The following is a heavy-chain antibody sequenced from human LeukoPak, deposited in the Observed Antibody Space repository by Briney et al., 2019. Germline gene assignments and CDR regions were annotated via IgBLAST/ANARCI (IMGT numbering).Heavy chain of an antibody. J-gene: IGHJ4*02. CDR2: IYYDGST. V-gene: IGHV3-53*01. CDR3: ARGGQGYNPHDY. CDR1: GLTLSNVW. Sequence: GGSLRLSCAVSGLTLSNVWMDWVRQAPGKGLEWLSVIYYDGSTYYADSVEGRFTISKDNSKNTLYLQMNTLRAEDTAVYYCARGGQGYNPHDYWGQGTLVTVSS. D-gene: IGHD5-24*01.